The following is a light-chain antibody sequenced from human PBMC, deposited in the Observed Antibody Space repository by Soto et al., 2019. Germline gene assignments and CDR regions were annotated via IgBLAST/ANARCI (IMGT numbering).Light chain of an antibody. CDR1: SSDVGDYNY. CDR3: SSYTSSSTLGI. CDR2: DVI. J-gene: IGLJ2*01. Sequence: QSALTQPASVSGSPGQSITISCTGTSSDVGDYNYVSWYQQHPGKAPKLMIYDVINRPSGVSNRFSGSKSGNTASLTISGLQADDEADYYCSSYTSSSTLGIFGGGTKLTVL. V-gene: IGLV2-14*03.